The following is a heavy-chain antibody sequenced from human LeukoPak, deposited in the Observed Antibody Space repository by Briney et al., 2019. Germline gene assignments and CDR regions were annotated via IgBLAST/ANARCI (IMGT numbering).Heavy chain of an antibody. CDR3: ARDGQQLGLDY. D-gene: IGHD6-13*01. J-gene: IGHJ4*02. V-gene: IGHV4-39*07. Sequence: SETLSLTCTVSAGSSSSSSYDWGWIRQPPGKVLVWIASIYYTGSTYYNPSLKSRVTISVDTSKNQFSLKLSSVTAADTAVYYCARDGQQLGLDYWGQGTLVTVFS. CDR2: IYYTGST. CDR1: AGSSSSSSYD.